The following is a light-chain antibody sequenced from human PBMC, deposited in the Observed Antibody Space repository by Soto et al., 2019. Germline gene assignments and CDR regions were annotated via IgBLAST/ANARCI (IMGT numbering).Light chain of an antibody. CDR3: QVWDSTSDHVV. J-gene: IGLJ2*01. Sequence: SSELTQPHSMSVAPGQTARITCGGNNIGSKSVHWHQQNPGQAPVLVVFDNTDRPSGIPERFSGSNSGNTATLTISRVEAGDEADYYCQVWDSTSDHVVFGGGTKVTVL. CDR2: DNT. CDR1: NIGSKS. V-gene: IGLV3-21*02.